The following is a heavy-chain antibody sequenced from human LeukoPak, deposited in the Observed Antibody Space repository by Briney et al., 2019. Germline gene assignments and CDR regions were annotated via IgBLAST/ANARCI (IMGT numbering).Heavy chain of an antibody. CDR2: ISAYNGNT. D-gene: IGHD4-11*01. Sequence: GASVKVSCKASGYTFTSYGISWVRQAPGQVLEWMGWISAYNGNTNYAQKLQGRVTMTTDTSTSTAYMELRSLRSDDTAVYYCARDLGLGVTVTTKTALEYYFDYWGQGTLVTVSS. CDR1: GYTFTSYG. J-gene: IGHJ4*02. V-gene: IGHV1-18*01. CDR3: ARDLGLGVTVTTKTALEYYFDY.